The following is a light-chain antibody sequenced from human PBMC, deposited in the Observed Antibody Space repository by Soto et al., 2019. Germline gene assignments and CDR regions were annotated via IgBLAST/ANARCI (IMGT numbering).Light chain of an antibody. V-gene: IGKV1-39*01. CDR1: QNIDNY. CDR2: ATS. Sequence: DIQMTQSPSSLSASVGDRVTITCRASQNIDNYLNWYQHKAGKAPKLLIYATSTLQSGVPSRFSGSGSGKDFTLTISNLQTEDFAIYFCQETYNVGAVSFGGGTKVEIK. J-gene: IGKJ4*01. CDR3: QETYNVGAVS.